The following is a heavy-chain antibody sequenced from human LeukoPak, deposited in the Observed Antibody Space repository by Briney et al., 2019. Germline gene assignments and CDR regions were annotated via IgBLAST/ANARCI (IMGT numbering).Heavy chain of an antibody. CDR3: AREGAATQDWFDP. CDR2: IYPGDSDT. D-gene: IGHD2-15*01. CDR1: GYSFTNYW. J-gene: IGHJ5*02. Sequence: GESLKIYRQGSGYSFTNYWIGWVRQMPGKGLEWMGIIYPGDSDTRYSPSFQGQVTISADKSISTAYLQWSSLKASDTAMYYCAREGAATQDWFDPWGQGTLVTVSS. V-gene: IGHV5-51*01.